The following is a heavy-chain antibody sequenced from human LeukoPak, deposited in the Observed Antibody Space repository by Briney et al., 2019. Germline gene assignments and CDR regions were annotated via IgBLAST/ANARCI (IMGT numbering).Heavy chain of an antibody. CDR2: INSDGWST. D-gene: IGHD5-18*01. CDR3: ARENSYGYGFDY. CDR1: GIPFSSYW. Sequence: WGSLRLSCAASGIPFSSYWMHWVRQAPGKGVVWVSRINSDGWSTSYADSVKGRFTISRDNAKNTLYLQMNSLRAEDTAVYYCARENSYGYGFDYWGQGTLVTVSS. V-gene: IGHV3-74*01. J-gene: IGHJ4*02.